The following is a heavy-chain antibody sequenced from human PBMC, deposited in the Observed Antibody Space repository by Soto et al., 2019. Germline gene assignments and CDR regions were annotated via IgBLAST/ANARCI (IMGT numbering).Heavy chain of an antibody. J-gene: IGHJ6*02. Sequence: QVQLVQSGAEVKKPGSSVKVSCKASGGTFSSYAISWVRQAPGQGLEWMGGIIPIFGTANYAQKFQGRVTITADESTITAYMELSSLRSEDTAVYYCASLGGGYCSGGSCYYYYYYGMDVWGQGTTVTVSS. V-gene: IGHV1-69*01. CDR2: IIPIFGTA. D-gene: IGHD2-15*01. CDR1: GGTFSSYA. CDR3: ASLGGGYCSGGSCYYYYYYGMDV.